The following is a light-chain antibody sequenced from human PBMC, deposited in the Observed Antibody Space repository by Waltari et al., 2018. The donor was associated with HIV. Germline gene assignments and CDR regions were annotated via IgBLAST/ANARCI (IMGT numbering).Light chain of an antibody. V-gene: IGLV1-47*01. Sequence: QSVLTQPPSASGTPGQRVPISCSGRSSNIGSNYVYWYQQLPGTAPKLLLYRNNQRPSGVPDRFSGSKSGTSASLAISGLRSEDEADYYCAAWGNSLSLLFGGGTKLTVL. J-gene: IGLJ2*01. CDR2: RNN. CDR1: SSNIGSNY. CDR3: AAWGNSLSLL.